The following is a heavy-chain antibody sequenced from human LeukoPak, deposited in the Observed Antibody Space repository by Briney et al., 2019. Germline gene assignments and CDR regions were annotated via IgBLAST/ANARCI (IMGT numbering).Heavy chain of an antibody. CDR3: ARGSYYDSSGYYTAFDY. CDR2: IYSGGKT. CDR1: GFTVSSNY. D-gene: IGHD3-22*01. V-gene: IGHV3-53*01. Sequence: GGSLRLSCAASGFTVSSNYMNWVRQAPGKGLEWVSVIYSGGKTYYAESVKGRFTITRDNPKNTLYLQTNSLRAEDTAVYFCARGSYYDSSGYYTAFDYWGQGTLVTVSS. J-gene: IGHJ4*02.